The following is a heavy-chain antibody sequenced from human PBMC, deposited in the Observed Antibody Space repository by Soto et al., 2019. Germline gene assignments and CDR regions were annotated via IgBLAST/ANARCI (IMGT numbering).Heavy chain of an antibody. CDR1: GFTFSSYA. D-gene: IGHD1-26*01. CDR3: ARATYSP. CDR2: ISYDGSNK. J-gene: IGHJ5*02. Sequence: GGSLRLSCAASGFTFSSYAMHWVRQAPGKGLEWVAVISYDGSNKYYADSVKGRFTISRDNSKNTLYLQMNSLRAEDTAVYYCARATYSPWGQGTLVTVSS. V-gene: IGHV3-30-3*01.